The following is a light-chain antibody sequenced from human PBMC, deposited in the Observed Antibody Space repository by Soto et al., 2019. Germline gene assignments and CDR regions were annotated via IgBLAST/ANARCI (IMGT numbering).Light chain of an antibody. CDR3: QQYGSSRT. CDR1: QSVSSGT. J-gene: IGKJ1*01. V-gene: IGKV3-20*01. Sequence: PGEGAPLSWRASQSVSSGTFAWYRQKPGQAPRLLIYGISTRATGIPDRFSGSGSGTDFTLPISNLEPEDFAVYYGQQYGSSRTFGQGTKVDIK. CDR2: GIS.